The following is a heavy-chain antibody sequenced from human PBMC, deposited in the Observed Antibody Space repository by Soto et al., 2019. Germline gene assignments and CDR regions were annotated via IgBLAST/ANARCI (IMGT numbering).Heavy chain of an antibody. CDR3: AKDHGVILVLVAATLDY. J-gene: IGHJ4*02. D-gene: IGHD2-15*01. CDR2: ISGSGGST. Sequence: EVQLLESGGGLVQPGGSLRLSCAASVFTFSSYGMSWVRQAPGKGLEWVSAISGSGGSTYYADSVKGRFTISRDNSKNTLYLQMNSLRAEDTAVYYSAKDHGVILVLVAATLDYWGQGTLVTVSP. CDR1: VFTFSSYG. V-gene: IGHV3-23*01.